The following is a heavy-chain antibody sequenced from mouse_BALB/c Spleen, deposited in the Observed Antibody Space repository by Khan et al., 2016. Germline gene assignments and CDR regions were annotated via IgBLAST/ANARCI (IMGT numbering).Heavy chain of an antibody. CDR2: IDPANGNT. CDR3: ASASSGYFDV. D-gene: IGHD6-1*01. V-gene: IGHV14-3*02. CDR1: GFNIKDTY. J-gene: IGHJ1*01. Sequence: VQLQQSGAELVKPGASVKLSCTASGFNIKDTYMYWVKQRPEQGLEWIGRIDPANGNTKYDPKFQGKATITADTSSNTAYLQLSSLTSEDTAVYYCASASSGYFDVWGAGTTVTVSS.